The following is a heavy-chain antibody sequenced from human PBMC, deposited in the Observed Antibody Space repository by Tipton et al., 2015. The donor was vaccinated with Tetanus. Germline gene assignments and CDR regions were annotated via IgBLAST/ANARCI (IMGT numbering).Heavy chain of an antibody. CDR3: ARRSLLNYDLDV. CDR1: GFTSKSHY. V-gene: IGHV3-74*01. J-gene: IGHJ6*02. CDR2: INPDGRRT. Sequence: SLRLSCAASGFTSKSHYMHWVRQAPGKGLVWISRINPDGRRTNYADSVKGRFTISRDNAKNTVYLQMSSLRAEDTAVYFCARRSLLNYDLDVWGQGTTVTVSS. D-gene: IGHD2-8*01.